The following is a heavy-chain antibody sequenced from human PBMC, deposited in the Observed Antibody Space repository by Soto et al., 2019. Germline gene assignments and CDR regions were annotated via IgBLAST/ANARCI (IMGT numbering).Heavy chain of an antibody. Sequence: EVQLVESGGGLVQPGESLRLSCEVSGINITGHYMGWARQAPGKWLEWISIFYDSRSTYYAASVKGRFTISSGTPKNALHLQMNSLKVDDTARYYCVRVGPGAVAGTPHHWGQGTPVTVSS. D-gene: IGHD6-19*01. CDR2: FYDSRST. J-gene: IGHJ1*01. CDR1: GINITGHY. CDR3: VRVGPGAVAGTPHH. V-gene: IGHV3-53*01.